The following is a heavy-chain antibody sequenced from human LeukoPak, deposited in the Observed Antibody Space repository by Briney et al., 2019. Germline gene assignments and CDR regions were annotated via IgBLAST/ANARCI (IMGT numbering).Heavy chain of an antibody. Sequence: GGSLRLSCAASGFTFSSYGMHWVRQAPGKGLEWVAFIRYDGSNKYYAYSVKGRFTISRGNAKNSLYLQMNSLRAEDTALYYCARALRRYKYDYPSPDNWGQGTLVTVSS. J-gene: IGHJ4*02. CDR2: IRYDGSNK. CDR1: GFTFSSYG. D-gene: IGHD3-16*01. V-gene: IGHV3-30*02. CDR3: ARALRRYKYDYPSPDN.